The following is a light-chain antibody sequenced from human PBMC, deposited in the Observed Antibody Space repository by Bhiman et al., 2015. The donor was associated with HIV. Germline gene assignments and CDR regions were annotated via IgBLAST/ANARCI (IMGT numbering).Light chain of an antibody. Sequence: QSALTQPASVSGSPGQSITISCTGTSSDVGGYNYVSWYQQHPGKAPKLMIYDVSQRPSGVPDRFSASKSGNTASLTITGIQPEDEADYFCCSYTGASYVFGGGTKVTVL. CDR1: SSDVGGYNY. CDR3: CSYTGASYV. V-gene: IGLV2-14*03. CDR2: DVS. J-gene: IGLJ1*01.